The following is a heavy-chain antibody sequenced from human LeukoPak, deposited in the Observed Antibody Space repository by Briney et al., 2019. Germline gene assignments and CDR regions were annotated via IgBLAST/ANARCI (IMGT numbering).Heavy chain of an antibody. CDR3: ARAISRLAQTFDY. Sequence: GGSLRLSCAASGFTVSNNYMSWVRQAPGKGLEWVSFIYSDSTTYYADSVKGRFITSRDNSKNALYLQMNSLRAEDTAVYYCARAISRLAQTFDYWGQGTLVTVSS. J-gene: IGHJ4*02. V-gene: IGHV3-66*01. CDR1: GFTVSNNY. CDR2: IYSDSTT. D-gene: IGHD5-12*01.